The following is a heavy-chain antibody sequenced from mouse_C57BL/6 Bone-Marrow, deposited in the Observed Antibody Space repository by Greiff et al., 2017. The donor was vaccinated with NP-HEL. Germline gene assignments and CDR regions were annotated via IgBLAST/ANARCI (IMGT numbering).Heavy chain of an antibody. CDR1: GYTFTSYW. CDR2: IYPGSGST. D-gene: IGHD2-3*01. V-gene: IGHV1-55*01. Sequence: VKLQQPGAELVKPGASVKMSCKASGYTFTSYWITWVKQRPGQGLEWIGDIYPGSGSTNYNEKFKSKATLTVDTSSSTAYMQLSSLTSEDSAVYYCARSGGYYPYYFDYWGQGTTLTVSS. CDR3: ARSGGYYPYYFDY. J-gene: IGHJ2*01.